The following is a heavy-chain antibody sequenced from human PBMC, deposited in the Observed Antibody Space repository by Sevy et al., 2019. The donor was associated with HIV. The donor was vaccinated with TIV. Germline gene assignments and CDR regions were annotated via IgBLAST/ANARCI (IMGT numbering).Heavy chain of an antibody. CDR3: ARGRWLQFATFDY. CDR2: ISSNGGST. Sequence: GGSLRLSCAASGFTFSSYAMHWVRQAPGKGLEYVSAISSNGGSTYYANSVKGRFTISRDNSKNTLYFQMGSLRAEDMAVYYCARGRWLQFATFDYWGQGTLVTVSS. CDR1: GFTFSSYA. J-gene: IGHJ4*02. D-gene: IGHD5-12*01. V-gene: IGHV3-64*01.